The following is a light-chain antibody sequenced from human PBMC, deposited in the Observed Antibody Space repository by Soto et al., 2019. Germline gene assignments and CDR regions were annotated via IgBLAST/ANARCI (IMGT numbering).Light chain of an antibody. CDR3: QQRSNWPPT. J-gene: IGKJ1*01. CDR1: QSFSNY. Sequence: EIVMTQSPATLSVSPGERATLSCRASQSFSNYLAWYQQKPGQAPRLLIYDSSNRAAGIPARFSGSGSGTDFTLTISSLEPEDFAVYYCQQRSNWPPTFGQGTKVDIK. CDR2: DSS. V-gene: IGKV3-11*01.